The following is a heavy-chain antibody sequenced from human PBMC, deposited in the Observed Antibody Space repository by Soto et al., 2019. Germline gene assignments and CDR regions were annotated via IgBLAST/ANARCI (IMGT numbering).Heavy chain of an antibody. V-gene: IGHV1-3*01. Sequence: QVQLVQSGPEMKKPGASVKLSCKASGDTFTTYSMHWVRQAPGQRLEWMGWIHAGNGNTEHSQKFQGRVTITRDTSASTAYLELGSLRSEDTAVYYCARAACSSTSCYNYYAYGMDVWGQGTAVTVS. CDR1: GDTFTTYS. J-gene: IGHJ6*02. CDR2: IHAGNGNT. CDR3: ARAACSSTSCYNYYAYGMDV. D-gene: IGHD2-2*01.